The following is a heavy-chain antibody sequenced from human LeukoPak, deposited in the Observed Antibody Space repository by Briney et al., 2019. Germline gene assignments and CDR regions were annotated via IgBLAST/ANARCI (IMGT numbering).Heavy chain of an antibody. D-gene: IGHD4-11*01. V-gene: IGHV3-21*04. CDR3: ATQITTTNRMNY. Sequence: PGGSLRLSCAASGVTLSSYSMNWVRQAPGKGLEWVSSISSSSSYIYYADSVKGRFTISRDNSKNTLYLQMNSLRAEDTAVYYCATQITTTNRMNYWGQGTLVTVSS. J-gene: IGHJ4*02. CDR2: ISSSSSYI. CDR1: GVTLSSYS.